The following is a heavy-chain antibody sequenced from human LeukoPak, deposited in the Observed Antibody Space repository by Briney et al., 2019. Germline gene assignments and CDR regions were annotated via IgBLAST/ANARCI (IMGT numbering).Heavy chain of an antibody. D-gene: IGHD1-26*01. CDR2: INPNSGGT. CDR1: GYTFTGYY. Sequence: EASVKVSCKASGYTFTGYYMHWVRQAPGQGLEWMGWINPNSGGTNYAQKFQGRVTMTRDTSISTAYMELSRLRSDDTAVYYCARVPRSGSYRRAFDYGGQGALVTVSS. J-gene: IGHJ4*02. CDR3: ARVPRSGSYRRAFDY. V-gene: IGHV1-2*02.